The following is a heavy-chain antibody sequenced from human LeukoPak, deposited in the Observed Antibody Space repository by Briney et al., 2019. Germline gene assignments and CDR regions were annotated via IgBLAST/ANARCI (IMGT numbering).Heavy chain of an antibody. J-gene: IGHJ4*02. CDR3: AKSVYHSGNY. CDR2: ISGGTT. CDR1: GFTISTYG. V-gene: IGHV3-23*01. Sequence: GGSLRLSRAASGFTISTYGMSWVRQAPGKGLEWVSSISGGTTYYADSVKGRFTISRDNSKNTVSLQMNSLRAEDTAVYYCAKSVYHSGNYWGQGTLVTVSS. D-gene: IGHD3-10*01.